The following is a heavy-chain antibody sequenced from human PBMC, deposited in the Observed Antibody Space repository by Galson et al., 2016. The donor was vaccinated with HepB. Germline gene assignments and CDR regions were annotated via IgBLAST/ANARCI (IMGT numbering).Heavy chain of an antibody. Sequence: SVKVSCKASGYSFTDYRIHWVRQAPGQGLECMGVINPRGGATDYVQKFQGRVTMTSDTSTRTVYMELSSPTFEDTAVYFCASGLIATGASYYYNVMDVWGQGTTVTVS. CDR3: ASGLIATGASYYYNVMDV. J-gene: IGHJ6*02. CDR1: GYSFTDYR. V-gene: IGHV1-46*01. D-gene: IGHD1-1*01. CDR2: INPRGGAT.